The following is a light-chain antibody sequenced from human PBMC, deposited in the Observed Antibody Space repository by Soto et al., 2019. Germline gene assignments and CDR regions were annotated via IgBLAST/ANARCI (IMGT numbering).Light chain of an antibody. V-gene: IGLV2-14*01. CDR3: CSYTTSNTRQIV. CDR1: SSDVGGYNY. J-gene: IGLJ3*02. Sequence: QSALTQPASVSGSPGQSITISCTGTSSDVGGYNYFSWYQQHPGKAPKFMIYDVSNRPSGVSNRFSGSNSGNTASLTTSGLQPEDEDDYYCCSYTTSNTRQIVFGTGTKLTVL. CDR2: DVS.